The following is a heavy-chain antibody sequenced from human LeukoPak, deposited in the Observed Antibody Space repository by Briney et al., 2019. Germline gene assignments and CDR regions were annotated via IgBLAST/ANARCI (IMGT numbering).Heavy chain of an antibody. CDR2: IIPILGIA. Sequence: GASVXXXXXXSGGTVSSYGXXXXRXAXGQXLXXXGRIIPILGIANYAQKFQGRVTITADKSTSTAYMELSSLRSEDTAVYYCARAGGSYPNWFDPWGQGTLVTVSS. CDR1: GGTVSSYG. CDR3: ARAGGSYPNWFDP. V-gene: IGHV1-69*04. J-gene: IGHJ5*02. D-gene: IGHD1-26*01.